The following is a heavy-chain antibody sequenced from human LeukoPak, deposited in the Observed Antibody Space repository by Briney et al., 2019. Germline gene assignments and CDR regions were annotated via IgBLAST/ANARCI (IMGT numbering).Heavy chain of an antibody. J-gene: IGHJ4*02. CDR3: AIDSSGMKYFDY. Sequence: APVKVSCKASGYTFTSYGISWLRQAPGQGLEWMGWISAHNGNTNYVQKLQGRVSMTTDTYTSTAYMEVRSLRSDDTAVYYCAIDSSGMKYFDYWGQGTLVTVSS. CDR1: GYTFTSYG. V-gene: IGHV1-18*01. D-gene: IGHD3-22*01. CDR2: ISAHNGNT.